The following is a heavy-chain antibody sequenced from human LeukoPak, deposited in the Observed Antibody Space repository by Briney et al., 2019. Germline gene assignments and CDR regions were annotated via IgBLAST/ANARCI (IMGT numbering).Heavy chain of an antibody. V-gene: IGHV4-59*01. CDR2: IYYSGGT. CDR1: GGPINYYY. CDR3: ARETPGAGHFDY. D-gene: IGHD7-27*01. J-gene: IGHJ4*02. Sequence: SETLSLTCTVSGGPINYYYWMWIRQPPGKGLEWIGYIYYSGGTHYNPSLKSRVTMLVDTSKNQFSLKLTAVTAADTAVYYCARETPGAGHFDYWGQGSLVTVSS.